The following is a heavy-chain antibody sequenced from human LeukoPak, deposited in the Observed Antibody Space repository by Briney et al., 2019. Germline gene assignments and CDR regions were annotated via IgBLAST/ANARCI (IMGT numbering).Heavy chain of an antibody. D-gene: IGHD4-17*01. CDR2: INPSGGST. CDR1: GYTFTSYY. J-gene: IGHJ5*02. CDR3: ARDLHDYGGFDP. V-gene: IGHV1-46*01. Sequence: ASVKVSCKASGYTFTSYYMHWVRQSPGQGLEWMGIINPSGGSTSYAQKFQGRVTMTRDTSTSTVYMELSSLRSEDTAVYYCARDLHDYGGFDPWGQGTLVTVSS.